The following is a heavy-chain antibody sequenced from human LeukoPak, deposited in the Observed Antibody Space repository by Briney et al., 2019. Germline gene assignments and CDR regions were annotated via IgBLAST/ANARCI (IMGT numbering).Heavy chain of an antibody. J-gene: IGHJ4*02. CDR3: AHSRIAGDFDY. CDR2: IYWNDDK. Sequence: SGPTLGKPAQTLTLTCTFSGFSLSTSGVGVGWLRQPPGKALEWLSLIYWNDDKRYSPSLKSRLTTTKDTTKNQVVLTMTNMDPVDTATYYCAHSRIAGDFDYWGQGTLVTVSS. D-gene: IGHD6-13*01. V-gene: IGHV2-5*01. CDR1: GFSLSTSGVG.